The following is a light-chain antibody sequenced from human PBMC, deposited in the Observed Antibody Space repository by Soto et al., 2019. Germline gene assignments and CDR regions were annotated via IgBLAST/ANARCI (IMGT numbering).Light chain of an antibody. V-gene: IGLV3-21*02. J-gene: IGLJ2*01. CDR2: DDS. CDR1: NIGSKS. Sequence: SYELTQPPSVSVAPGQTARITCGGNNIGSKSVHWYQQKPCQAPVLVVYDDSDRPSGLPERFSGSNSGNTATLTISRVEAGDEADYYCQVWDSSSDHVVFGGGTKLTVL. CDR3: QVWDSSSDHVV.